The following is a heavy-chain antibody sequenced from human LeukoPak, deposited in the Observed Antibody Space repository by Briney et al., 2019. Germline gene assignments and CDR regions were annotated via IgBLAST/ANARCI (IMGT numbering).Heavy chain of an antibody. D-gene: IGHD2-21*02. V-gene: IGHV1-69*13. J-gene: IGHJ3*02. CDR1: GYTFTSYY. Sequence: ASVKVSCKASGYTFTSYYMHWVRQAPGQGLEWMGGIIPIFGTANYAQKFQGRVTITADESTSTAYMELSSLRSEDTAVYYCARDHEIAYCGGDCHDAFDIWGQGTMVTVSS. CDR2: IIPIFGTA. CDR3: ARDHEIAYCGGDCHDAFDI.